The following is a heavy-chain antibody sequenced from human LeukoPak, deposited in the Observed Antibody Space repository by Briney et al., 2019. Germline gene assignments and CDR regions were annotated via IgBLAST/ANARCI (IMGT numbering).Heavy chain of an antibody. CDR3: AKVRDSSSSDSYFDY. J-gene: IGHJ4*02. Sequence: GGSLRLSCAASGFTFSSYAMSWVRQAPGKGLEWVSAISGSGGSTYYADSVKGRFTISRDNSKNTPYLQMNSLRAEDTAVYYCAKVRDSSSSDSYFDYWGQGTLVTVSS. CDR2: ISGSGGST. V-gene: IGHV3-23*01. CDR1: GFTFSSYA. D-gene: IGHD6-6*01.